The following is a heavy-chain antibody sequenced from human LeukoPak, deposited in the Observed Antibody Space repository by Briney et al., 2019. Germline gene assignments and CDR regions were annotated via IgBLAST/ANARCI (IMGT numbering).Heavy chain of an antibody. Sequence: GGSLRLSCAASGFTFSSYSMNWVRQAPGKGLEWVSSISSSSSYIYYADPVKGRFTISRDNAKNSLYLQMNSLRAEDTAVYYCARENVVVVAATHWFDPWGQGTLVTVSS. J-gene: IGHJ5*02. CDR2: ISSSSSYI. CDR3: ARENVVVVAATHWFDP. D-gene: IGHD2-15*01. CDR1: GFTFSSYS. V-gene: IGHV3-21*01.